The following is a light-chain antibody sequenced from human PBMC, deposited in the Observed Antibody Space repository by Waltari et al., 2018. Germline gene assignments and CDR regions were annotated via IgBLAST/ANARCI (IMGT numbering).Light chain of an antibody. CDR1: SGDVAGYDL. V-gene: IGLV2-14*03. J-gene: IGLJ1*01. CDR2: DAT. CDR3: SSFTSSSTGI. Sequence: QSALTQPASVSGSPGQSITISCTGTSGDVAGYDLVSWYQQHPGKAPKLMIYDATNRPSGVSDRFSASTSGNTASLTISDLRPEDEAEYYCSSFTSSSTGIFGSGTTVTVL.